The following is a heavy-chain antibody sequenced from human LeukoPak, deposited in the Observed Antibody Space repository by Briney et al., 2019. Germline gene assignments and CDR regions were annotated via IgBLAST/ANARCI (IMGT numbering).Heavy chain of an antibody. CDR2: INPNSGGT. D-gene: IGHD2-21*02. V-gene: IGHV1-2*02. CDR3: ASNSPRYWGGDCYLDLIYYYYGRAV. J-gene: IGHJ6*02. CDR1: GYTFTGYY. Sequence: ASVKVSCKASGYTFTGYYMHWVRQAPGQGLGWMGWINPNSGGTNYAQKFQGRVTMTRDTSISTAYMELSRLRSDDTAVYYCASNSPRYWGGDCYLDLIYYYYGRAVGGQGPTVPVPS.